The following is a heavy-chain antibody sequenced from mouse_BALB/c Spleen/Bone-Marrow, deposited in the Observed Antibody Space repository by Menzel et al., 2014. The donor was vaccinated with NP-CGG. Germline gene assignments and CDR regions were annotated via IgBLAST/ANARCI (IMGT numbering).Heavy chain of an antibody. CDR1: GYTFTDYE. CDR3: TRGGNFITTVVVGFDY. V-gene: IGHV1-15*01. D-gene: IGHD1-1*01. CDR2: IDPETGGT. Sequence: QVQLKQSGAELVRPGASVTLSCKASGYTFTDYEMHWVKQTPVHGLEWIGAIDPETGGTAYNQKFKGKATLTADKSSSTAYMELRSLTSEGSAVYYCTRGGNFITTVVVGFDYWGQGTTLTVSS. J-gene: IGHJ2*01.